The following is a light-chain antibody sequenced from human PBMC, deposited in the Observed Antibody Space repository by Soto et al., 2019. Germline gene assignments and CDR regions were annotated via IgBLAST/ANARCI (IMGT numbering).Light chain of an antibody. CDR1: QSLLDSSNNKNS. CDR3: QQYSSNPQT. Sequence: DIVLTQSPDSLAVSLGERATIKCMSSQSLLDSSNNKNSLAWYQQKPGQPPTLLIYWASTRESGVPDRFGGGGSWTDFTLTITSLQAEDVAVYYCQQYSSNPQTFGQGTKLEIK. CDR2: WAS. V-gene: IGKV4-1*01. J-gene: IGKJ2*01.